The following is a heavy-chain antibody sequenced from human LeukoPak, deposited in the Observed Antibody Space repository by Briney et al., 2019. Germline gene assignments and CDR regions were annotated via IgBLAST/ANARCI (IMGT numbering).Heavy chain of an antibody. CDR3: ARDRGYYYGMDV. Sequence: SETLSLTCTVSGGSISSYYWSWIRQPPGKGLEWIGYIYYSGSTNYNPSLKSRVTISVDTSKNQFSLKLSSVTAADTAVYYCARDRGYYYGMDVWGQGTTVTVSS. CDR2: IYYSGST. CDR1: GGSISSYY. V-gene: IGHV4-59*01. J-gene: IGHJ6*02.